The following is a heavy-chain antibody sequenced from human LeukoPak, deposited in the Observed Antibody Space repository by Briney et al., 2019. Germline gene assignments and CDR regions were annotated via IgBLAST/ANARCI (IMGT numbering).Heavy chain of an antibody. V-gene: IGHV3-30-3*01. J-gene: IGHJ3*01. Sequence: GRSLRLSCAASGFTFSRHAMHWVRQAPGKGLEWVAVISYDGSNKDYADSVKGRFTVSRDNPKNTLYLQFSSLRAEDTAVFYCARSAGDPHAFDVWGQGTMVIVSS. CDR2: ISYDGSNK. CDR1: GFTFSRHA. D-gene: IGHD4-17*01. CDR3: ARSAGDPHAFDV.